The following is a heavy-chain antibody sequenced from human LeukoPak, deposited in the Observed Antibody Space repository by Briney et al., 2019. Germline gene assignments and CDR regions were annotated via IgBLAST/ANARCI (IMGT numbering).Heavy chain of an antibody. J-gene: IGHJ4*02. D-gene: IGHD6-19*01. CDR2: ISDSGDDT. V-gene: IGHV3-23*01. CDR3: AKGVSGWPYYLDS. Sequence: GGSLRLSCAASGFTFSTYVMAWVRQAPGKGLEWVSSISDSGDDTYYADSVKGRFTISRDNSKNTLYLQMNSLTAEDTAAYYCAKGVSGWPYYLDSWGQGALVTVSS. CDR1: GFTFSTYV.